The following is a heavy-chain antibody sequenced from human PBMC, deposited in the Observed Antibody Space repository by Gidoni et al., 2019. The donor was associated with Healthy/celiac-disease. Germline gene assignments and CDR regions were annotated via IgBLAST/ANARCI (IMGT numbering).Heavy chain of an antibody. CDR3: ARSLLELPFDY. Sequence: VQLVQSGAVVKKPGFSVTVSCQASGCTFTGCYMHWVRQAPGQGLEWMGWGNTKSGGTNYEQKFQGRVTMTRDTSISTAYMEMSKLRSDDTAVYYCARSLLELPFDYWGQGTLVTVSS. J-gene: IGHJ4*02. D-gene: IGHD1-7*01. CDR1: GCTFTGCY. CDR2: GNTKSGGT. V-gene: IGHV1-2*02.